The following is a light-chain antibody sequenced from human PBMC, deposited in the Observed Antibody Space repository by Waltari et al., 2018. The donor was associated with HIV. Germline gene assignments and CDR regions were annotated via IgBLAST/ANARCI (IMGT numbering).Light chain of an antibody. CDR2: EVS. CDR1: SSGVGGYYY. CDR3: SSYTSSRTWV. J-gene: IGLJ3*02. V-gene: IGLV2-14*01. Sequence: QSALTQPASVSGSPGQSITISCTGTSSGVGGYYYLSLYPQHPGKAPKLMIYEVSHRPSGVSNRVSGSKSGNTSSLTISGLQAEDEADYYCSSYTSSRTWVFGGGTKLTVL.